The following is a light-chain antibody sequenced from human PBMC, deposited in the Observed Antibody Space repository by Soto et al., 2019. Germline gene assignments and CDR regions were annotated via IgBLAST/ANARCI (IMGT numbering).Light chain of an antibody. Sequence: EIVLTQSPGTLSLSPVEIATLYCSSSESVSDNYLAWYQQRSGQAPRLVIYDASSRASAVPDRFSGSGSGADFTLTISRLEPEDFAVYYCQQYGSSPLTFGGGTKVDIK. CDR2: DAS. J-gene: IGKJ4*01. CDR3: QQYGSSPLT. CDR1: ESVSDNY. V-gene: IGKV3-20*01.